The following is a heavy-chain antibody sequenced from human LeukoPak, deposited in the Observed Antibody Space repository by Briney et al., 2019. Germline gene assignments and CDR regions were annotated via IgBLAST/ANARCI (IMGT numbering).Heavy chain of an antibody. CDR1: GYTFTGYY. V-gene: IGHV1-2*04. CDR2: TNPNSGGT. Sequence: GASVKVSCKASGYTFTGYYMHWVRQAPGQGLEWMGWTNPNSGGTNYAQKFQGWVTMTRDTSISTAYMELSRLRSDDTAVYYCASLGASRAPLDDAFDIWGQGTMVTVSS. J-gene: IGHJ3*02. D-gene: IGHD3-16*01. CDR3: ASLGASRAPLDDAFDI.